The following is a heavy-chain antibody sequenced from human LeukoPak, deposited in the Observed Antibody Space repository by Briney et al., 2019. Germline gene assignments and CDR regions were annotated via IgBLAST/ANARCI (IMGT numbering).Heavy chain of an antibody. CDR2: IDPSSTYI. J-gene: IGHJ4*02. CDR1: GFTFSSYT. CDR3: TRGSYGDYEY. D-gene: IGHD4-17*01. Sequence: GGSLRLSCAASGFTFSSYTMNWVRQAPGKGLEWVSSIDPSSTYIYYADSVKGRFTISRDNAQNSLYLQMNSLRAEDAAVYYCTRGSYGDYEYWGQGTLVTVSS. V-gene: IGHV3-21*01.